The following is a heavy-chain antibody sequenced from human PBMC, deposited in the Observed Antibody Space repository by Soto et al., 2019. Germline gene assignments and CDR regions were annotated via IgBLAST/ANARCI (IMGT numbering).Heavy chain of an antibody. Sequence: PGGSLRLSCAASGFTFGTYAMSWVRQAPGKGLEWVSGISGRGTTFYADSVKGRFTISRDNSKNTVHLQMNSLRIEDTAVYYCCVVKRLDQYSTSGYWFDPWGPGTLVTVSS. D-gene: IGHD2-15*01. CDR1: GFTFGTYA. V-gene: IGHV3-23*01. J-gene: IGHJ5*02. CDR2: ISGRGTT. CDR3: CVVKRLDQYSTSGYWFDP.